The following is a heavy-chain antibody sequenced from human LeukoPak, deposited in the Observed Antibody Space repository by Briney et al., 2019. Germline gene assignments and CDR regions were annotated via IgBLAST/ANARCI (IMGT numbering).Heavy chain of an antibody. CDR1: GYTFTGYY. J-gene: IGHJ6*03. V-gene: IGHV1-46*01. CDR3: ARGYCTNGVCYWGVYYYYMDV. Sequence: ASVKVSCKASGYTFTGYYMHWVRQAPGQGLEWMGIINPSGGSTSYAQKFQGRVTMTRDTSTSTVYMELSSLRSEDTAVYYCARGYCTNGVCYWGVYYYYMDVWGKGTTVTVSS. D-gene: IGHD2-8*01. CDR2: INPSGGST.